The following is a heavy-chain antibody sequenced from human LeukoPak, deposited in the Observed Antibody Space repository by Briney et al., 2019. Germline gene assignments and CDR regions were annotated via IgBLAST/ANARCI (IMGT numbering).Heavy chain of an antibody. V-gene: IGHV3-23*01. CDR2: ISGSGGST. D-gene: IGHD3-22*01. CDR3: AKGGPYYYDSSGKTNAFDI. J-gene: IGHJ3*02. CDR1: GFTFSSYA. Sequence: GGSLRLSCAASGFTFSSYAISWVRLAPGKGLEWVSAISGSGGSTYYADSVKGRFTISRDNSKNTLYLQMNSLRAEDTAVYYCAKGGPYYYDSSGKTNAFDIWGQGTMVTVSS.